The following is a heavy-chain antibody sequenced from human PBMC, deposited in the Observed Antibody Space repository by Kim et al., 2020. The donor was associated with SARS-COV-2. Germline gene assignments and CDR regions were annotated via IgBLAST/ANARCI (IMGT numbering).Heavy chain of an antibody. CDR1: GYSFTSYW. CDR2: IYPGDSDT. J-gene: IGHJ4*02. V-gene: IGHV5-51*01. D-gene: IGHD6-13*01. CDR3: ARAVWAAAAPWVGNFDY. Sequence: GESLKISCKGSGYSFTSYWIGWVRQMPGKGLEWMGIIYPGDSDTRYSPSFQGQVTISADKSISTAYLQWSSLKASDTAMYYCARAVWAAAAPWVGNFDYWGQGTLVTVSS.